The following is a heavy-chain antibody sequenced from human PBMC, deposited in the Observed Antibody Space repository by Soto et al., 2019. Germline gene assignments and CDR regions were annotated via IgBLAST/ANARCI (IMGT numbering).Heavy chain of an antibody. CDR2: INPNSGGT. V-gene: IGHV1-2*04. CDR3: ARAIGYDAFDI. CDR1: GYTFTGYY. J-gene: IGHJ3*02. Sequence: EASVKVSCKASGYTFTGYYIHWVRQAPGQGLEWMGWINPNSGGTNYAQKFQGWVTMTRDTSISTAYMELSRLRSDDTAVYYCARAIGYDAFDIWGQGTMVTVSS. D-gene: IGHD2-15*01.